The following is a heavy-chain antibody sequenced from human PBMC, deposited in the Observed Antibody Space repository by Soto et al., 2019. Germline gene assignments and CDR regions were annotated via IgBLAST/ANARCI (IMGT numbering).Heavy chain of an antibody. CDR3: AKTLTPLPLKYYGMDV. D-gene: IGHD1-26*01. V-gene: IGHV1-69*12. CDR1: GGTFSSYA. CDR2: IIPIFGTA. Sequence: QVQLVQSGAEVKKPGSSVKVSCKASGGTFSSYAISWVRQAPGQGLEWMGGIIPIFGTANYAQKFQGRVTITADESTSTAYMELSSLRSEDTAVYYCAKTLTPLPLKYYGMDVWGQGTTVTVSS. J-gene: IGHJ6*02.